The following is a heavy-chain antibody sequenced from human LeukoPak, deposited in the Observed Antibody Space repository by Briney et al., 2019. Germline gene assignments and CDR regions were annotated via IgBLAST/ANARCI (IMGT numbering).Heavy chain of an antibody. J-gene: IGHJ5*02. CDR1: GYSFTSYW. Sequence: GESLKISCKGSGYSFTSYWIGWVRQMPGKGLEWMGIIYPGDSDTRYSPSFQGQVTISADKSISTAYLQWSSLKASDTAMYYCARRRNRRFGESPNWFDPWGQGTLVTVSS. V-gene: IGHV5-51*01. CDR3: ARRRNRRFGESPNWFDP. CDR2: IYPGDSDT. D-gene: IGHD3-10*01.